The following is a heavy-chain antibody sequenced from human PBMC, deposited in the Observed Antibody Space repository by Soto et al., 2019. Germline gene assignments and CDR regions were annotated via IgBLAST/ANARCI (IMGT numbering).Heavy chain of an antibody. V-gene: IGHV3-33*01. D-gene: IGHD3-10*01. CDR1: GFAFSSYG. Sequence: QVPLVESGGGVVQPGRSLRLSCAASGFAFSSYGMHWVRQAPGKGLEWVTVIWSGGSDKYYADSVKGRFTISRDNSKNTLYLQRTSLRAEDTAVYYCARVYGSGTYPIDYWGQGTLVTVSS. J-gene: IGHJ4*02. CDR3: ARVYGSGTYPIDY. CDR2: IWSGGSDK.